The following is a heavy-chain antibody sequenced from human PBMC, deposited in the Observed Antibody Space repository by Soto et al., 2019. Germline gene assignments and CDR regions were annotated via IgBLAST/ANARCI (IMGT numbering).Heavy chain of an antibody. V-gene: IGHV3-11*04. Sequence: GGSLRLSCAASGFTFSDHYMAWIRQAPGKGLEIVAHMSGSGSSEDYVDSVKGRFTISRDNSKNTLFLQMNSLRAGDTAVYYCAKDRLRGGFLTTATTNGMDVWGQGTTVTVSS. CDR3: AKDRLRGGFLTTATTNGMDV. CDR2: MSGSGSSE. CDR1: GFTFSDHY. D-gene: IGHD1-26*01. J-gene: IGHJ6*02.